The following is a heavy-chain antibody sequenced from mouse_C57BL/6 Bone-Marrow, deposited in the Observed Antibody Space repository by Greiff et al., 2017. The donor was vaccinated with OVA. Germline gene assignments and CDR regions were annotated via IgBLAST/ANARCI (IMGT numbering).Heavy chain of an antibody. D-gene: IGHD1-1*01. J-gene: IGHJ1*03. V-gene: IGHV7-1*01. CDR1: GFTFSDFY. Sequence: EVQGVESGGGLVQSGRSLRLSCATSGFTFSDFYMEWVRQAPGKGLEWIAASRNKDNASTTEYSASVKGRFIVSRYPSQSILYLQMNALRAEDTAIYYCARENYYGSSYGYFDVWGTGTTVTVSS. CDR2: SRNKDNASTT. CDR3: ARENYYGSSYGYFDV.